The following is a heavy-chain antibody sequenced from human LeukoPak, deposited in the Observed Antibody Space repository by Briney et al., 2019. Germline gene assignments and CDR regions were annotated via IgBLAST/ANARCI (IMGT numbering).Heavy chain of an antibody. J-gene: IGHJ4*02. CDR3: SIMTRGATTPDF. V-gene: IGHV4-59*12. CDR1: DGSINSYY. CDR2: IYYNGNT. D-gene: IGHD3-10*01. Sequence: SETLSLTCSVSDGSINSYYWNWIRRPPGKGLEWIGYIYYNGNTNYSPSLKSRVTMSVDTSKNLFSLKVSSVTAADTAVYYCSIMTRGATTPDFWGQGTLVTVSS.